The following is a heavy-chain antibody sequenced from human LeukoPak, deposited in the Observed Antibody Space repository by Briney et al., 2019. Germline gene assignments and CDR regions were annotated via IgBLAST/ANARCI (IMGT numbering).Heavy chain of an antibody. V-gene: IGHV3-7*01. J-gene: IGHJ6*02. CDR1: GFTFSSYW. D-gene: IGHD3-22*01. CDR2: IKQDGSEK. Sequence: PGGSLRLSCAASGFTFSSYWMSWVRQAPGKGLEWVANIKQDGSEKYYVDSVKGRFTISRDNAKNSLYLQMNSLRAEDTAVYYCARDRSCDSSGYYQGRYYYGMDVWGQGTTVTVSS. CDR3: ARDRSCDSSGYYQGRYYYGMDV.